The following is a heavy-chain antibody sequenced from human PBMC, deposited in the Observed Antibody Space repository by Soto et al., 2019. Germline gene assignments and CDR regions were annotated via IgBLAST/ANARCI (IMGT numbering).Heavy chain of an antibody. CDR3: ARVGGQLFGDHGMDV. CDR1: GYTFTTYE. CDR2: MSPSSGNT. J-gene: IGHJ6*02. Sequence: QVQLVQSGAEVKKPGASVKVSCKASGYTFTTYEINWVRQVPGQGLEWMGWMSPSSGNTGYVDQFRGRVTMTSNTSTTTAYMELSSLRSEDTAVYDCARVGGQLFGDHGMDVWGQGTTVTVSS. V-gene: IGHV1-8*01. D-gene: IGHD3-10*01.